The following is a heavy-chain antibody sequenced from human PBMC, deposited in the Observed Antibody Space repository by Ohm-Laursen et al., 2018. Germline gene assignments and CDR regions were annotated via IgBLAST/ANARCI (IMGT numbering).Heavy chain of an antibody. D-gene: IGHD6-19*01. V-gene: IGHV3-11*04. CDR1: GFTFSDYY. J-gene: IGHJ4*02. Sequence: SLRLSCTASGFTFSDYYMSWIRQAPGKGLEWVSYISASGTTMYYADSVKGRFTISRDNSKNTLYLQMNSLRAEDTAVYYCARASSSIAVAGLDHWGQGTLVTVSS. CDR2: ISASGTTM. CDR3: ARASSSIAVAGLDH.